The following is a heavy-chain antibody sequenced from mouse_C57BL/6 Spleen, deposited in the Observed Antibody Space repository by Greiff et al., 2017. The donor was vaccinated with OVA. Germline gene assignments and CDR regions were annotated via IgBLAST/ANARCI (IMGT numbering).Heavy chain of an antibody. J-gene: IGHJ3*01. CDR1: GFTFSSYG. Sequence: EVKLVESGGDLVKPGGSLKLSCAASGFTFSSYGMSWVRQTPDKRLEWVATISSGGSYTYYPDSVKGQFTISRDNAKNTMYLQMSSLKSEDTAMYYCARRGAFDYGNPAWFAYWGQGTLVTVSA. CDR3: ARRGAFDYGNPAWFAY. D-gene: IGHD2-1*01. V-gene: IGHV5-6*02. CDR2: ISSGGSYT.